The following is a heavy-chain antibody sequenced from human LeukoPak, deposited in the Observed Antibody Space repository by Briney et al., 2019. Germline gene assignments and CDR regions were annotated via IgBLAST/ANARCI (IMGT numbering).Heavy chain of an antibody. Sequence: SETLSLTCTVSGGSISSSSYHWGWIRQPPGKGLEWIGTIYYSGSTYNPSLKSRVSISVDTSKSQFSLKPSSVTAADTALYYCARTTRAYGDYDYWGQGTLVTVSS. V-gene: IGHV4-39*01. CDR2: IYYSGST. D-gene: IGHD4-17*01. CDR3: ARTTRAYGDYDY. CDR1: GGSISSSSYH. J-gene: IGHJ4*02.